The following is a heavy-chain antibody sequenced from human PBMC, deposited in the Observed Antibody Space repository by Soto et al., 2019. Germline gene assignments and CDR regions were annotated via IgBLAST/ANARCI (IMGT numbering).Heavy chain of an antibody. J-gene: IGHJ4*02. V-gene: IGHV1-18*01. D-gene: IGHD6-6*01. CDR2: ISTDNTHR. Sequence: GASVKVSCKASGYNFLTYGISWLRQAPGRGLEWMGWISTDNTHRNYAQNFQERVTMTTDTSTNTAYMELSSLRSEDTAVYYWARGYTGRYSSSDFDYWGQGTLVTVSS. CDR1: GYNFLTYG. CDR3: ARGYTGRYSSSDFDY.